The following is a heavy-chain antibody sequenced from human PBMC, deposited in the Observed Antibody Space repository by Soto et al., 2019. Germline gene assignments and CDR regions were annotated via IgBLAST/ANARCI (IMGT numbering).Heavy chain of an antibody. Sequence: SETLSLTCTVSGGSVSSGSYYWSWIRQPPXKGLEWIGYIYYSGSTNYNPSLKSRVTISVDTSKNQFSLKLSSVTAADTAVYYCARVPVTIPYYYYGMDVWGQGTTVTVSS. CDR2: IYYSGST. V-gene: IGHV4-61*01. CDR3: ARVPVTIPYYYYGMDV. D-gene: IGHD4-17*01. J-gene: IGHJ6*02. CDR1: GGSVSSGSYY.